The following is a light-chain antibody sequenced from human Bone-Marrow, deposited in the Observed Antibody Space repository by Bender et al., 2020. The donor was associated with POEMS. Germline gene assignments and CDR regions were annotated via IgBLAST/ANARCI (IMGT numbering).Light chain of an antibody. CDR2: KDR. CDR1: VLPKQY. V-gene: IGLV3-25*03. CDR3: QSADSSGPYGSNVV. Sequence: YELTQSPSVSVSPGQTARITCSADVLPKQYAYWYRQKPGQAPVFLIFKDRERPSGIPERFSGSSSGTTATLTITGVQAEDEAEYFCQSADSSGPYGSNVVFGGGTKLTVL. J-gene: IGLJ2*01.